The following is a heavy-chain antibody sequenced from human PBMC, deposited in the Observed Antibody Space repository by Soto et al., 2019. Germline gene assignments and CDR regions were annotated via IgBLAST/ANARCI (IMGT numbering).Heavy chain of an antibody. Sequence: QVQLVESGGGLVKPGGSLRLSCAVSGFTFSDYYMTWIRQAPGKGLEWVSYISSSTSHTNYADSVKGRFTISRDNAKNLLFLQMNSLRAEDTAVYYCARGRGAATDYFDFWGQGTPVAVSS. CDR1: GFTFSDYY. CDR2: ISSSTSHT. V-gene: IGHV3-11*05. J-gene: IGHJ4*02. D-gene: IGHD2-15*01. CDR3: ARGRGAATDYFDF.